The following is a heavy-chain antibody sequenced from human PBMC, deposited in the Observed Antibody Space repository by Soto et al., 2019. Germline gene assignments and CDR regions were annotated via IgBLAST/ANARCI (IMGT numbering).Heavy chain of an antibody. CDR2: VSHDGRNT. J-gene: IGHJ4*02. CDR1: GFTFSSYG. V-gene: IGHV3-30*18. CDR3: AKGGRQWLVTSDFNY. Sequence: GGSLRLSSAASGFTFSSYGMHWVHQAPGKGLEWVAVVSHDGRNTHYADSVKGRFTISRDSSKNTVSLEMTSLRAEDTAVYYCAKGGRQWLVTSDFNYWGQGALVTVSS. D-gene: IGHD6-19*01.